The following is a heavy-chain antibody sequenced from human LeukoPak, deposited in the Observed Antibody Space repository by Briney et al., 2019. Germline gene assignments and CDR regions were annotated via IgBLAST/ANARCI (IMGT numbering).Heavy chain of an antibody. D-gene: IGHD3-3*01. CDR3: ARATKITIFGVVIIGRHFDY. CDR2: IYTSGST. V-gene: IGHV4-61*02. Sequence: SQTLSPTCTVSGGSISSGSYYWSWIRQPAGKGLEWIGRIYTSGSTNYNPSLKSRVTISVDTSKNQFSLKLSSVTAADTAVYYCARATKITIFGVVIIGRHFDYWGQGTLVTVSS. J-gene: IGHJ4*02. CDR1: GGSISSGSYY.